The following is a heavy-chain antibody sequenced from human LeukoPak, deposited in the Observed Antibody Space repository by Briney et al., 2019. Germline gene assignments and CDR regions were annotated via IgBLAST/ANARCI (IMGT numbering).Heavy chain of an antibody. V-gene: IGHV4-61*02. CDR3: ARGRMDV. CDR1: GDSISRRSSY. CDR2: VYSTGTP. Sequence: PSQTLSLTCSVSGDSISRRSSYWTWIRQPAGRGLEWIGRVYSTGTPNYNPSLKSRLAMSVDTSKNQFSLKLSSVTAADTAVYYCARGRMDVWGKGTTVTVSS. J-gene: IGHJ6*03.